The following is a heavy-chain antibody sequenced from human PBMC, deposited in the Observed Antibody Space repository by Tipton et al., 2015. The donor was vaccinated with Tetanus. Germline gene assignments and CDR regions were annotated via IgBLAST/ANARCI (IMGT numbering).Heavy chain of an antibody. CDR1: GVSVRSYY. CDR2: VIYDGTS. CDR3: ARGTWLYTSTYHRHWLDP. J-gene: IGHJ5*02. Sequence: TLSLTCTVSGVSVRSYYWSWIRQSPDKGLEWLGDVIYDGTSYYNPSLNSRVKISLDTSMNQVSLTLTSVTAADTALYYCARGTWLYTSTYHRHWLDPWGQGTLVTVSS. D-gene: IGHD6-13*01. V-gene: IGHV4-34*01.